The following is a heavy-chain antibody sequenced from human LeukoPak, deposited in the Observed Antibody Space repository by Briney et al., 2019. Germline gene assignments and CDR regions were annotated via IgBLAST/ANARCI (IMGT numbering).Heavy chain of an antibody. CDR2: ISSSGSTI. V-gene: IGHV3-48*03. Sequence: GGSLRLSCAASGFTLSRSEMDWVRHAPGRGLEWVSYISSSGSTIYYADSVKGRFTISQDNAKNSLSLQMHNRRGQDPAVFFFVELGITIIGGGWGKGWTVTIS. D-gene: IGHD3-10*01. J-gene: IGHJ6*01. CDR1: GFTLSRSE. CDR3: VELGITIIGGG.